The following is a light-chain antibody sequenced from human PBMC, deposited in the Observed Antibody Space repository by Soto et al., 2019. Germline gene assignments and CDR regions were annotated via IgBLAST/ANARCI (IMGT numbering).Light chain of an antibody. J-gene: IGKJ3*01. CDR2: AAA. CDR1: QSVTVNS. Sequence: EILLTQSPSTLSLSPGEGVTLSCRASQSVTVNSLAWYQQKPGQGPRLLIYAAATMAAAVPDRFTGSGSGTDFALTISRLEPEDFGVYYCQQYGDSPLTSGPGTKVDIK. V-gene: IGKV3-20*01. CDR3: QQYGDSPLT.